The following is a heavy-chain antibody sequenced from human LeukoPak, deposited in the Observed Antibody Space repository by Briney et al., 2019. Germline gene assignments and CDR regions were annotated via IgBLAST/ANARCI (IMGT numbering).Heavy chain of an antibody. D-gene: IGHD1-1*01. J-gene: IGHJ5*02. CDR2: ISSSGSTI. V-gene: IGHV3-48*03. Sequence: GGSLRLSCAASGFTFSSYEMNWVRQAPGKWLEWVSYISSSGSTIYYADSVKGRFTISRDNAKNSLYLQMNSLRAEDTAVYYCARTWNDDWFDPWGQGTLVTVSS. CDR3: ARTWNDDWFDP. CDR1: GFTFSSYE.